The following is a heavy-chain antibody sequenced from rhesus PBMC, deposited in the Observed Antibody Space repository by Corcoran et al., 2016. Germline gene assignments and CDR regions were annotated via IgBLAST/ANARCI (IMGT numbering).Heavy chain of an antibody. D-gene: IGHD6-43*01. J-gene: IGHJ1*01. CDR3: ASWYISSYDYFEF. CDR2: IYGSGGSN. Sequence: QVQLQESGPGLVKPSETLSLTCAVAGGSISGYYYWSWIRKPPGKGLEWIWSIYGSGGSNYLNPSLKSRVTLSVDTSKNQFSLKLSSVTAADTAVYYCASWYISSYDYFEFWGQGSLVTVSS. CDR1: GGSISGYYY. V-gene: IGHV4S14*01.